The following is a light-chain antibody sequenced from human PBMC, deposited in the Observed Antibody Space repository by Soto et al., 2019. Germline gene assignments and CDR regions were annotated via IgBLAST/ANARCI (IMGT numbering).Light chain of an antibody. Sequence: EICLTQSPCTLSFSPGERATLSCRASQSVSSSYLAWYQQKPGQAPRLLIYGASSRATGIPDRFSGSGSGTDFTLTISRLEPEDFAVYYCQKYGSSSINFGQGTRLEIK. V-gene: IGKV3-20*01. J-gene: IGKJ5*01. CDR1: QSVSSSY. CDR2: GAS. CDR3: QKYGSSSIN.